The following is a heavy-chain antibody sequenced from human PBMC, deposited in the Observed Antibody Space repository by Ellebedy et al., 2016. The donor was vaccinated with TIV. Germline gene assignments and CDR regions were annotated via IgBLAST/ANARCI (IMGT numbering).Heavy chain of an antibody. J-gene: IGHJ4*02. CDR1: GFTFSDYY. Sequence: GESLKISXAASGFTFSDYYMSWIRQAPGKGLEWVAVISYDGSNKYYADSVKGRFTISRDNSKNTLYLQMNSLRAEDTAVYYCASGEWDILTGLDYWGQGTLVTVSS. V-gene: IGHV3-30-3*01. CDR2: ISYDGSNK. D-gene: IGHD3-9*01. CDR3: ASGEWDILTGLDY.